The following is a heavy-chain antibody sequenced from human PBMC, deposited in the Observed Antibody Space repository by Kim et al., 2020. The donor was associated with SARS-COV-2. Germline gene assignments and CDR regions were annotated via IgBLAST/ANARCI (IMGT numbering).Heavy chain of an antibody. D-gene: IGHD3-3*01. CDR3: ARVPGAAIFGVVIVRGGMDV. Sequence: SETLSLTCTVSGGSVSSGSYYWSWIRQPQGKGLEWIGYIYYSGSTNYNPSLKSRVTISVDTSKNPFSLKLSSVTAADTAVYYCARVPGAAIFGVVIVRGGMDVWGQGTTVTVSS. V-gene: IGHV4-61*01. CDR2: IYYSGST. CDR1: GGSVSSGSYY. J-gene: IGHJ6*02.